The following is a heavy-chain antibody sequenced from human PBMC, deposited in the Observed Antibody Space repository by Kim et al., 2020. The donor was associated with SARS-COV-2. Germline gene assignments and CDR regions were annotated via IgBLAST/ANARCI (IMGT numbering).Heavy chain of an antibody. CDR3: AREGNYYGSGRGHYYYG. D-gene: IGHD3-10*01. J-gene: IGHJ6*01. V-gene: IGHV3-64*01. Sequence: GGSLRLSCAASGFTFSSYAMHWVRQAPGKGLEYVSAISSNGGNTYYANSVKGRFTISRDNSKNTLYLQMGSLRAEDMAVYYCAREGNYYGSGRGHYYYG. CDR1: GFTFSSYA. CDR2: ISSNGGNT.